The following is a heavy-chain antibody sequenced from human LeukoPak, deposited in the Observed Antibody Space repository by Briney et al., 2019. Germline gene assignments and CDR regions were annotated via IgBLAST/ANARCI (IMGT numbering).Heavy chain of an antibody. CDR2: ISGNGGST. CDR1: GFTFSSYA. D-gene: IGHD6-6*01. CDR3: ATYSSSSGLYYYYYYYMDV. V-gene: IGHV3-23*01. Sequence: PGGSLRLSCAASGFTFSSYAMSWVRQAPGKGLEWVSAISGNGGSTYYADSVKGRFTISRDNSKNTLYLQMNSLRAEDTAVYYCATYSSSSGLYYYYYYYMDVWGKGTTVTVSS. J-gene: IGHJ6*03.